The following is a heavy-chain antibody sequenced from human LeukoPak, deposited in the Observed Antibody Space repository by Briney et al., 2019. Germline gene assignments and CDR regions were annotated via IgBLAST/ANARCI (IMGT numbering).Heavy chain of an antibody. CDR2: ISNDIRNT. Sequence: GGSLRLSCAASGFTFSSYPMHWVRQAPGKGLEWVAVISNDIRNTYYADSVKGRFSISRDNPKNTLYLQMNSLRAGDTALYYCARDSSGYPFDYWGQGTLVTVSS. CDR1: GFTFSSYP. CDR3: ARDSSGYPFDY. J-gene: IGHJ4*02. D-gene: IGHD3-22*01. V-gene: IGHV3-30-3*01.